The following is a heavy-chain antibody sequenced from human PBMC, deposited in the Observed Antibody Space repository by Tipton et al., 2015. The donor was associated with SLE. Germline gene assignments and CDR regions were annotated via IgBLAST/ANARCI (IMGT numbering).Heavy chain of an antibody. J-gene: IGHJ4*02. CDR1: DGSISSSSYY. D-gene: IGHD1-14*01. Sequence: GLVKPSETLSLTCTVSDGSISSSSYYWAWIRQPPGRGLEYIGSIYYSGTTNFNPSLKSRVTISVDTSKNQFSLKLSSVTAADTAVYLCARRTETGSLSAYDYWGQGTLVTVSS. CDR3: ARRTETGSLSAYDY. V-gene: IGHV4-39*07. CDR2: IYYSGTT.